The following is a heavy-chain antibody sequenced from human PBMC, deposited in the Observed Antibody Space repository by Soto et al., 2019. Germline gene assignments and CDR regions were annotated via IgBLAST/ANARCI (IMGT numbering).Heavy chain of an antibody. CDR3: TADLQGSDCYYGMDV. V-gene: IGHV1-58*01. CDR2: IVVGSTNT. J-gene: IGHJ6*02. Sequence: SVKVSCKTSGFTFLSSAVQWVRQARGQRLEWMGWIVVGSTNTNYAPKFQERVTFTRDLSTSTAYMELSSLRSEDTAVYYCTADLQGSDCYYGMDVWGQGTTVTVSS. CDR1: GFTFLSSA. D-gene: IGHD4-4*01.